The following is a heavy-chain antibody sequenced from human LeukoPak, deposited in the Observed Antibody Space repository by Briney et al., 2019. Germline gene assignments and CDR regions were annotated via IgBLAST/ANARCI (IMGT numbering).Heavy chain of an antibody. CDR2: IYYSGST. Sequence: SETLSLTCTVSGGSISSSSYYWGWIRQPPGKGLEWIGSIYYSGSTYYNPSLKSRVTISVDTSKNQFSLKLSSVTAADTAVYCCARHAGVLRFLEWYYYFDYWGQGTLVTVSS. CDR3: ARHAGVLRFLEWYYYFDY. D-gene: IGHD3-3*01. V-gene: IGHV4-39*01. CDR1: GGSISSSSYY. J-gene: IGHJ4*02.